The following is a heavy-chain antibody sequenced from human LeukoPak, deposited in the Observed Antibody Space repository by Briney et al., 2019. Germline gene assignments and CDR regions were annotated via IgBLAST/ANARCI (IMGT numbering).Heavy chain of an antibody. CDR1: GFSFSTYS. D-gene: IGHD3-10*01. CDR2: IKSKTDGGTT. Sequence: GGSLRLSCAAAGFSFSTYSMNWVRQTPGKGLEWVGRIKSKTDGGTTDYAAPVKGRFTISRDDSKNTLYLQMNSLKTEDTAVYYCTSTTYYYGSGSYPPPDWGQGTLVTVSS. J-gene: IGHJ4*02. V-gene: IGHV3-15*01. CDR3: TSTTYYYGSGSYPPPD.